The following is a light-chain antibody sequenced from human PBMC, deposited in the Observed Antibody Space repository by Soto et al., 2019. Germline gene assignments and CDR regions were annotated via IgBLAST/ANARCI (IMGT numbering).Light chain of an antibody. V-gene: IGLV2-14*01. Sequence: QSALTQPASVSGSPGQSITISCTGTSSDVGGYNYVSWYQQHPGKAPKLMIYDVSNRPSGVSNRFSGPKSGNTASLTISGLQAEDESDYYCTSYTSSSTPLHVFRTGTKVTVL. CDR3: TSYTSSSTPLHV. CDR1: SSDVGGYNY. J-gene: IGLJ1*01. CDR2: DVS.